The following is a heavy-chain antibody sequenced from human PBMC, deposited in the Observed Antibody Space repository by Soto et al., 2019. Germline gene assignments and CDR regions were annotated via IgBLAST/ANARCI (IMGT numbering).Heavy chain of an antibody. CDR2: IWYDGSNK. J-gene: IGHJ4*02. CDR1: GFTFSSYG. Sequence: QVQLVESGGGVVQPGRSLRLSCAASGFTFSSYGMHWVRQAPGKGLEWVAVIWYDGSNKYYADSVKGRFTISRDNSKNTLYLQMNSLRAEDTAVYYCARDRHKYSCYDLADYWGQGTLVTVSS. CDR3: ARDRHKYSCYDLADY. D-gene: IGHD5-12*01. V-gene: IGHV3-33*01.